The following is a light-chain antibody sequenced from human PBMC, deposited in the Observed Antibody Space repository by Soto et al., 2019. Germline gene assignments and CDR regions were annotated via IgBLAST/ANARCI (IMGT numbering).Light chain of an antibody. V-gene: IGKV1-33*01. CDR2: DAS. CDR1: RDISKF. Sequence: DIPMTQSPSSLSASVGDRVTITCQATRDISKFLNWYQQKPGKAPKLLIYDASDLETGVPSRFSGSGSGTDFSFTISSLQPEDIATYYCQQYDNLPLTFGGGTKVEIK. CDR3: QQYDNLPLT. J-gene: IGKJ4*01.